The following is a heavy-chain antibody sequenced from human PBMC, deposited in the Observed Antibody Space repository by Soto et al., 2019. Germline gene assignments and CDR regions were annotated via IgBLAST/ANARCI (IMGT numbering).Heavy chain of an antibody. CDR3: AKHSTAYDFRSGAVKGAFDS. CDR1: GFTFSTYA. Sequence: GGSLRLSCAASGFTFSTYAITWVRQAPGKGLEWVSGISDSGDTTYYADSVKGRFTISRDNSENTVYLQMNSLRAEDTAVYFCAKHSTAYDFRSGAVKGAFDSWGQGTRATVAS. D-gene: IGHD3-3*01. CDR2: ISDSGDTT. V-gene: IGHV3-23*01. J-gene: IGHJ3*02.